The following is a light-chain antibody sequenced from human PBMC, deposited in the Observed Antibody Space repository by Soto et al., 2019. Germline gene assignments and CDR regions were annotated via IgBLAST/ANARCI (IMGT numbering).Light chain of an antibody. Sequence: DIHMTQSPSSLSASVGDRVTITCRASQSIATYLNWYQQNSGNAPNLLIYVASTLQSGVPSRFSGSGSGTDFTLTISSLQPEDFATYYCQQTYRTPRTFGQGTKVEIK. V-gene: IGKV1-39*01. CDR1: QSIATY. CDR3: QQTYRTPRT. J-gene: IGKJ1*01. CDR2: VAS.